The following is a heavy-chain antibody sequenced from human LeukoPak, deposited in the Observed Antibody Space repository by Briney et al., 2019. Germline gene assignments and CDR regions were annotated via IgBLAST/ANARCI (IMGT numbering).Heavy chain of an antibody. CDR2: IAPSVDTT. J-gene: IGHJ4*02. CDR3: VREESGGYFDY. D-gene: IGHD2-8*02. V-gene: IGHV1-46*01. CDR1: GFTFTNYL. Sequence: ASVKIACKSFGFTFTNYLLPWVRQAPGQGLEWVGRIAPSVDTTNYAQKFRGRVTMTRDTSTSTVYMELSSLRSDDTAIYYCVREESGGYFDYWGQGTLVTVSS.